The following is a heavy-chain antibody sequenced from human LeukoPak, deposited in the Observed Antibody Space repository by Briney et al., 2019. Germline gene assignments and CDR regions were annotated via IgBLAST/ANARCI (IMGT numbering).Heavy chain of an antibody. Sequence: SETLSLTCTVSGGSISSYYWSWIRQPPGKGLEWIGYIYYSGSTNYNPSLKSRVTISVDTSKNQFSLKLSSVTAADTAMYYCARAPEDTGAYDPFEYWGQGTLVTVSS. CDR1: GGSISSYY. CDR2: IYYSGST. CDR3: ARAPEDTGAYDPFEY. D-gene: IGHD2-8*02. J-gene: IGHJ4*02. V-gene: IGHV4-59*01.